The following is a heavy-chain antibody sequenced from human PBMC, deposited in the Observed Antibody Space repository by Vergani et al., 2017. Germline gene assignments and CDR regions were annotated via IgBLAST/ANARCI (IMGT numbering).Heavy chain of an antibody. Sequence: EVQLLESGGGLVQPGGSLRLSCAASGFTFSSYAMSWVRQAPGKGLEWVSGINNNGGSTYYADSVKGRFTISRDNSKNTLYLQMTDLRAEDTATYYCAKVCGXTSCPYGGGAFDVWGHGTMVTVSS. V-gene: IGHV3-23*01. CDR2: INNNGGST. CDR3: AKVCGXTSCPYGGGAFDV. CDR1: GFTFSSYA. J-gene: IGHJ3*01. D-gene: IGHD2-2*01.